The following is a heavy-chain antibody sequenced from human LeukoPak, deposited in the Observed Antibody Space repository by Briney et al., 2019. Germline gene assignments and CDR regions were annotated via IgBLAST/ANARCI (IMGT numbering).Heavy chain of an antibody. D-gene: IGHD1-26*01. CDR1: GYIFTNYY. J-gene: IGHJ4*02. Sequence: ASVKVSCKASGYIFTNYYITWVRQAPGQGLEYMGWISGYNGNTNYAQTPQGRVTMTTDTSTSTAYMELRSLRSDDTAVYYCARVGGSYGFYFDYWGQGTLVTVSS. CDR3: ARVGGSYGFYFDY. V-gene: IGHV1-18*01. CDR2: ISGYNGNT.